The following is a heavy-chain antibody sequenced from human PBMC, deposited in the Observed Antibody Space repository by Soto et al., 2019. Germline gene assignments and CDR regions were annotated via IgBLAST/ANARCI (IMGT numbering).Heavy chain of an antibody. CDR3: ARGPGDLGYLDY. CDR1: GYTFTSYD. V-gene: IGHV1-8*01. CDR2: MNPYNGNT. D-gene: IGHD3-10*01. Sequence: QVQLVQSGAEVQKPGASVKVSCRASGYTFTSYDIIWVRQAPGQGLECMGWMNPYNGNTGYAQNFQGRVTMTRNTSISTAYMELSSLRSEDTAVYYCARGPGDLGYLDYWGQGALVTVSS. J-gene: IGHJ4*02.